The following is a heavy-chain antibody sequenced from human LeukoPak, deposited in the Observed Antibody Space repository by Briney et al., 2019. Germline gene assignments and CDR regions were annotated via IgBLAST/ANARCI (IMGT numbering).Heavy chain of an antibody. CDR1: GFTFSSYS. D-gene: IGHD3-10*01. J-gene: IGHJ4*02. CDR2: IYYSGST. CDR3: ARYYYGSGSSPPGPLYYFDY. V-gene: IGHV4-30-4*08. Sequence: LRLSCAASGFTFSSYSMNWVRQAPGKGLEWIGYIYYSGSTYYNPSLKSRVTISVDTSKNQFSLKLSSVTAADTAVYYCARYYYGSGSSPPGPLYYFDYWGQGTLVTVSS.